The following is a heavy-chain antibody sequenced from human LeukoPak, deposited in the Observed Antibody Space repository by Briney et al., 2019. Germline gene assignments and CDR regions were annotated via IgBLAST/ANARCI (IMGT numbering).Heavy chain of an antibody. Sequence: SETLSLTCTVSGGSISSYYWSWIRQPPGKGLEWIGYIYYSGSTNYNPSLKSRVAISVDTSKNQFSLKLSSVTAADTAVYYCASVRGYDILTGYYTASFDYWGQGTLVTVSS. CDR3: ASVRGYDILTGYYTASFDY. J-gene: IGHJ4*02. CDR2: IYYSGST. V-gene: IGHV4-59*01. D-gene: IGHD3-9*01. CDR1: GGSISSYY.